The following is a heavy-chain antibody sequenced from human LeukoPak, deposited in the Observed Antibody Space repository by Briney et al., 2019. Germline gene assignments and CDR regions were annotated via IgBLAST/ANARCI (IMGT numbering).Heavy chain of an antibody. D-gene: IGHD4-23*01. CDR1: GGSFSGYY. J-gene: IGHJ4*02. Sequence: SETLSLTCAVYGGSFSGYYWSWIRQPPGKGLEWIGEINHSGSTNYNPSLKSRVTISVDTSKNQFSLKLSSVTAADTAVYYCARGRIFGGNSFAYWGQGTLVTVSS. V-gene: IGHV4-34*01. CDR2: INHSGST. CDR3: ARGRIFGGNSFAY.